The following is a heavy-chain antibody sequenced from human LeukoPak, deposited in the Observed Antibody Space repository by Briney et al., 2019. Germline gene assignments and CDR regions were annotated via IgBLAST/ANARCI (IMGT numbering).Heavy chain of an antibody. Sequence: GGSLRLSCGASGFSFNSVHMNWVRQAPGKGLEGVSSISGSGLYISYGDSVRGRFTISRDDATKSVHLQMNSLRAEDTAVYYCARSSNGGELDLWGQGSLVTVSS. CDR1: GFSFNSVH. J-gene: IGHJ5*02. CDR2: ISGSGLYI. V-gene: IGHV3-21*01. D-gene: IGHD4-23*01. CDR3: ARSSNGGELDL.